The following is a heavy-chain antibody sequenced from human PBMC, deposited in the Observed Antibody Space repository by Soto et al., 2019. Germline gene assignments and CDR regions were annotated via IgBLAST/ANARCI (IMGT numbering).Heavy chain of an antibody. D-gene: IGHD6-13*01. Sequence: EVQLLESGGGLVQPEGSLRLSCAASGFTFSSYGMSWVRQAPGKGLEWVSGIRGGGGTTYYADSVKGRFTISRDNSKNTLYLQVNSLRAEDTAVYYCAKDQAAGGTISRYFQDWGQGTLVTVSS. CDR2: IRGGGGTT. CDR3: AKDQAAGGTISRYFQD. CDR1: GFTFSSYG. J-gene: IGHJ1*01. V-gene: IGHV3-23*01.